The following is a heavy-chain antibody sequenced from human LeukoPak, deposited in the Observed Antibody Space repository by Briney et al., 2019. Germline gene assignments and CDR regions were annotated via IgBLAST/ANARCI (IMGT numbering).Heavy chain of an antibody. CDR2: IGGSDGRT. J-gene: IGHJ6*03. CDR3: AKYSSSYDWGHMDV. D-gene: IGHD3-22*01. CDR1: GFTFSTYA. V-gene: IGHV3-23*01. Sequence: PGGSLRLSCAASGFTFSTYAMSWVRQAPGKGLEWVSLIGGSDGRTRYADSVKGRFTISRDNSKNTLYLEMNSLRAEDTAVYYCAKYSSSYDWGHMDVWGKGITVTISS.